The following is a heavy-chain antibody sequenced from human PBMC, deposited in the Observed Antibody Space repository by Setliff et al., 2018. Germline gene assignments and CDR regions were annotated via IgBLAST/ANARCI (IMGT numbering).Heavy chain of an antibody. CDR1: GFTFSGAE. CDR3: TRRASPHPDSSGYYYDLRFYYYMDV. Sequence: GESLKISCAASGFTFSGAEIHWVRQASGKGLEWVGRIRSRPDNYATAYAASVKGRFTISRDDSKNTAYLQMNSLKTEDTAVYYCTRRASPHPDSSGYYYDLRFYYYMDVWGKGTTVTVSS. V-gene: IGHV3-73*01. D-gene: IGHD3-22*01. CDR2: IRSRPDNYAT. J-gene: IGHJ6*03.